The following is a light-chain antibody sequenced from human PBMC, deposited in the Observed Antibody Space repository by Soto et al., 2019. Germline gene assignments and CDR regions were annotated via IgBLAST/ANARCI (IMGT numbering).Light chain of an antibody. CDR2: KAS. CDR3: QLYNIYPLP. V-gene: IGKV1-5*03. J-gene: IGKJ5*01. CDR1: QSISRL. Sequence: DIQMTQSPSTLSPSVGDRVTITCRASQSISRLLAWYQQKPGRAPTLLIYKASTLESGVPSRFSGSGSGTEFILTISSLQPDDFATYYCQLYNIYPLPFGQGTRLEIK.